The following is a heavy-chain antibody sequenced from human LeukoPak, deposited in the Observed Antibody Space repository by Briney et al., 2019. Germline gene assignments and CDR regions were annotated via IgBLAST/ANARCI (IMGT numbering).Heavy chain of an antibody. CDR1: GGSISSSSYY. J-gene: IGHJ6*03. CDR2: IYYSGST. CDR3: ARLKFYDSTGYSPGHYMDV. D-gene: IGHD3-22*01. Sequence: SETLSLTCTVSGGSISSSSYYWGWIRQPPGKGLEWIGSIYYSGSTYYNPSLKSRVTISVDTSKKQFALKLSAVTAADTAVYYCARLKFYDSTGYSPGHYMDVWGKGTTVTVSS. V-gene: IGHV4-39*06.